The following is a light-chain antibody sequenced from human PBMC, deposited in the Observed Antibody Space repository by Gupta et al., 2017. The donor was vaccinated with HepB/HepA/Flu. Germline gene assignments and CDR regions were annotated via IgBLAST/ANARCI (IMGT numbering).Light chain of an antibody. J-gene: IGKJ1*01. CDR2: KAS. CDR1: QSISSW. Sequence: DIQMTQSPSTLSASVGDRVTITCRARQSISSWLAWYQQKPGKAPKLMIYKASSLESGVPSRFSGSGSGTEFTLTISSLQPDDFATYYCQQYNSYQWTFGQGTKVEIK. V-gene: IGKV1-5*03. CDR3: QQYNSYQWT.